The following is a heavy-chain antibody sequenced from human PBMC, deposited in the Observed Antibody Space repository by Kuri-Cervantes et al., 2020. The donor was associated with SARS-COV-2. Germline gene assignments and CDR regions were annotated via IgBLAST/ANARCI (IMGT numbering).Heavy chain of an antibody. CDR1: GGSISSSSYY. CDR3: ARQMMISLTIFGVVITRNWFDP. Sequence: SETLSLTCTVSGGSISSSSYYWGWIRQPPGKGLEWIGSIYYSGSTYYNTSLKSRVTISVDTSKNLFSLKLSSVIAADTAVYYCARQMMISLTIFGVVITRNWFDPWGQGTMVTVSS. J-gene: IGHJ5*02. V-gene: IGHV4-39*01. D-gene: IGHD3-3*01. CDR2: IYYSGST.